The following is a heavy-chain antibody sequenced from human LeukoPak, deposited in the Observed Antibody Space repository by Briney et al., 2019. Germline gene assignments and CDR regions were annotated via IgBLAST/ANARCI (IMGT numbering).Heavy chain of an antibody. CDR3: ARVLGGYSYGTSSGIDY. D-gene: IGHD5-18*01. Sequence: GGSLRLSCAASGFTVNSNYMSWVRQAPGKGLEWVSVIYSGGSTYYADSVKGRFTISRHNSKNTLYLQMNSLRAEDTAVYYCARVLGGYSYGTSSGIDYWGQGTLVTVSS. CDR2: IYSGGST. CDR1: GFTVNSNY. J-gene: IGHJ4*02. V-gene: IGHV3-53*04.